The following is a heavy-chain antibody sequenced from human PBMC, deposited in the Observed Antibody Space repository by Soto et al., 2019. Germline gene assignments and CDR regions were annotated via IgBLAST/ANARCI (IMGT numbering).Heavy chain of an antibody. D-gene: IGHD3-22*01. CDR3: PTLDSSGSSFDY. Sequence: PGGSLRLSCAASGFTFSSYAMSWVRQAPGKGLEWVSAISGSGGSTYYADSVKGRFTISRDNSKNTLYLQMNSLRAEDTAVYYCPTLDSSGSSFDYWGQGDLVTVSS. V-gene: IGHV3-23*01. J-gene: IGHJ4*02. CDR1: GFTFSSYA. CDR2: ISGSGGST.